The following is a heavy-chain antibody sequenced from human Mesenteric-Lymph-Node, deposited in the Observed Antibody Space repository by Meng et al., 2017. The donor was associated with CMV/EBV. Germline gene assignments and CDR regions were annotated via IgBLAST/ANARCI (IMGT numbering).Heavy chain of an antibody. V-gene: IGHV1-69*05. D-gene: IGHD3-3*01. Sequence: SVKVSCKVSGYTLTELSMHWVRQAPGKGLEWMGGIIPIFGTANYAQKFQGRVTITTDESTSTAYMELSSLRSEDTAVYYCARGFDNFWSGYHYYYGMDVWGQGTTVTVSS. CDR2: IIPIFGTA. CDR3: ARGFDNFWSGYHYYYGMDV. CDR1: GYTLTELS. J-gene: IGHJ6*02.